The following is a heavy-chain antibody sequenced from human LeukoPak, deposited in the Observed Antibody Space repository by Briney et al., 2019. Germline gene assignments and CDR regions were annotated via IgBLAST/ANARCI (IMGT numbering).Heavy chain of an antibody. CDR3: AVTTLTTGFDS. CDR1: GFTVSSYS. D-gene: IGHD4-17*01. J-gene: IGHJ4*02. Sequence: GSLRLSXAASGFTVSSYSMNWVRQAPGKGLEWISYISSGTSVIYYADSVKGRFTVSRDNAKNSLYLQMNSLRAEDTAMYYCAVTTLTTGFDSWGQGTLVTVSS. CDR2: ISSGTSVI. V-gene: IGHV3-48*01.